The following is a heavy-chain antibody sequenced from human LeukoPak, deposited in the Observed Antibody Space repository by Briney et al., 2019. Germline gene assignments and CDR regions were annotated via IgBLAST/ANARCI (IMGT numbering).Heavy chain of an antibody. D-gene: IGHD4-23*01. CDR2: IIPIPGIA. V-gene: IGHV1-69*04. CDR1: GGTFSSYA. J-gene: IGHJ6*02. CDR3: ASSVETYYGMDV. Sequence: GASVKVSCKASGGTFSSYAISWVRQAPGQGLEWMGRIIPIPGIANYAQKFQGRVTITADKSTSTAYMELSSLRSEDTAVYYCASSVETYYGMDVWGQGTTVTVSS.